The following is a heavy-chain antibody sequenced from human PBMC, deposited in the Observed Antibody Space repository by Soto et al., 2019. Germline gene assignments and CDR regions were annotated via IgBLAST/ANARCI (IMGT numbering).Heavy chain of an antibody. CDR2: IHYSGST. CDR3: TRGENAKKKAH. V-gene: IGHV4-61*05. J-gene: IGHJ4*02. Sequence: SETLSLTCTVSGGFIRSSRDYWGWIRQPPGKGLEWFGFIHYSGSTNYNPSLKSRVTMSVDTSKNQFSLKLTSVNAADTAVYYCTRGENAKKKAHGGKGTWVTVPS. CDR1: GGFIRSSRDY. D-gene: IGHD2-2*01.